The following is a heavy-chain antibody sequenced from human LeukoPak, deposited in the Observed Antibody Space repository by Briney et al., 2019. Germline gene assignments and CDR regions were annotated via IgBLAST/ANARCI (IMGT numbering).Heavy chain of an antibody. V-gene: IGHV1-8*01. CDR1: GYSFTSYD. D-gene: IGHD3-22*01. Sequence: ASVKASCKASGYSFTSYDINWVRQATGRGLEWMGWMNPNSGNTGYAQKFQGRVTMTRNTSISTAYMELSSVRSEDTAVYYCARGPGYDSSGYYFQHWGQGTLVTVSS. CDR3: ARGPGYDSSGYYFQH. J-gene: IGHJ1*01. CDR2: MNPNSGNT.